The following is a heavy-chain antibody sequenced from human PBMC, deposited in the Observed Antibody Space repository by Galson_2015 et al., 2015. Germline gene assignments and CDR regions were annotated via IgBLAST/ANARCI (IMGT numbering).Heavy chain of an antibody. CDR3: ANQVVVAATGTFDY. D-gene: IGHD2-15*01. V-gene: IGHV4-39*01. Sequence: SETLSLTCTVSGGSISSSSYYWGWIRQPPGKGLEWIGSIYYSGSTYYNPSLKSRVTISVDTSKNQFSLKLSSVTAADTAVYYCANQVVVAATGTFDYWGQGTLVTVSS. CDR1: GGSISSSSYY. J-gene: IGHJ4*02. CDR2: IYYSGST.